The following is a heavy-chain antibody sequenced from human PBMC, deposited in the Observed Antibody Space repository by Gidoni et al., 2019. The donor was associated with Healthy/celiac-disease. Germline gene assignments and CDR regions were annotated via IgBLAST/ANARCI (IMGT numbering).Heavy chain of an antibody. Sequence: QVQLQESGPGLVKPSQTLSLTCTVSGGSISSGDYYWSWIRQPPGKGLEWIGYIYYSGSTYYNPSLKSRVTISVDTSKNQFSLKLSSVTAADTAVYYCARGLAGDLSDPNSYYYYMDVWGKGTTVTVSS. D-gene: IGHD3-16*01. V-gene: IGHV4-30-4*01. CDR3: ARGLAGDLSDPNSYYYYMDV. J-gene: IGHJ6*03. CDR1: GGSISSGDYY. CDR2: IYYSGST.